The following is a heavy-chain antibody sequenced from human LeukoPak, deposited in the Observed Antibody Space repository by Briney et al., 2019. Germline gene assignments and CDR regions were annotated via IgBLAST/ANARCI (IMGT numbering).Heavy chain of an antibody. J-gene: IGHJ5*02. D-gene: IGHD5-18*01. CDR2: ISAYNGNT. CDR3: ASSRGYSYGENWFDP. V-gene: IGHV1-18*01. Sequence: ASVKVSCKASGYTFTSYGVSWVRQAPGQGLEWMGWISAYNGNTNYAQKLQGRVTMTTDTSTSTAYMELRSLRSDDTAVYYCASSRGYSYGENWFDPWGQGTLVTVSS. CDR1: GYTFTSYG.